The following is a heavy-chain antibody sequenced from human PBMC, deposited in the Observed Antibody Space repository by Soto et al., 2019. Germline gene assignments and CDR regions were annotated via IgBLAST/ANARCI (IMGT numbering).Heavy chain of an antibody. CDR3: AREDDGGDRDYYGLDV. Sequence: QVQLQQSGPGLVKPSQTLSLTCTVSGGSISFDHYHWTWIRQPPGKGLEWIGYVHYSGSVLYNPSLKSRFSISVDTPKNLFSRKRSSVPAADTAVYFGAREDDGGDRDYYGLDVWGQGTTVTVSS. J-gene: IGHJ6*02. V-gene: IGHV4-30-4*01. CDR1: GGSISFDHYH. CDR2: VHYSGSV. D-gene: IGHD2-21*02.